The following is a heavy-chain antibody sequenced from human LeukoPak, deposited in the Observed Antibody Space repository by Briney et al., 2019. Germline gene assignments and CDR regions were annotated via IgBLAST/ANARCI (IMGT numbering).Heavy chain of an antibody. CDR3: ARRRRWGDDIFTGSIDAYGMDV. CDR1: GFTFSDYY. CDR2: ISSSSSYT. V-gene: IGHV3-11*03. D-gene: IGHD3-9*01. Sequence: KPGGSLRLSCAASGFTFSDYYMSWIRQAPGKGLEWVSYISSSSSYTNYADSVKGRFTISRDNAKNSLYLQMNSLRAEDTAVYYCARRRRWGDDIFTGSIDAYGMDVWGQGTTVTVSS. J-gene: IGHJ6*02.